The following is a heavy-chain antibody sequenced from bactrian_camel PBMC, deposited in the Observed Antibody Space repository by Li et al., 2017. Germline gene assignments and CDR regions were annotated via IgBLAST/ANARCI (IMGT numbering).Heavy chain of an antibody. CDR3: AAPCAHCFGGSCLRAASGSGY. Sequence: HVQLVESGGGSVQAGGSLRLSCLASGLKTTSNYMGWFRQAPGKEREGVAVIGSYGSTRYADSVKGRFTISRDNAKNTLYLQMNSLKPEDTAMYYCAAPCAHCFGGSCLRAASGSGYWGQGTQVTVS. J-gene: IGHJ6*01. V-gene: IGHV3S53*01. CDR2: IGSYGST. CDR1: GLKTTSNY. D-gene: IGHD7*01.